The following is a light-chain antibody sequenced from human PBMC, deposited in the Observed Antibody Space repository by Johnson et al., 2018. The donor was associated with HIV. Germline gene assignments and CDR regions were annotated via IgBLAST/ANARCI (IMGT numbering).Light chain of an antibody. Sequence: QAVLTQPPSVSAAPGQKVTISCAGSSSNIGNNYVSWYQQLPVTAPKLLIYDNNKRPSGIPDRFSGSKSGTSATLGITGLQTGDEADYYCGTWDSSLSAGYVFVTGTKVTVL. CDR3: GTWDSSLSAGYV. J-gene: IGLJ1*01. CDR1: SSNIGNNY. CDR2: DNN. V-gene: IGLV1-51*01.